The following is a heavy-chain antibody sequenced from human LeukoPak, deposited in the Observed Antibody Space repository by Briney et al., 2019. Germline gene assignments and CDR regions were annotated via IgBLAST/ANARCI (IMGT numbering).Heavy chain of an antibody. D-gene: IGHD3-9*01. CDR2: FSGSGGST. J-gene: IGHJ6*03. V-gene: IGHV3-23*01. CDR1: GFSFSSYA. Sequence: PGGSLRLSCAASGFSFSSYAMSWVRQAPGKGLEWVSSFSGSGGSTYYADSVKGRFTISRDNSKNTVYLQMNSLRAEDTAVYYCARVPLSTAYLHYYSMDVWGKGTTVTVSS. CDR3: ARVPLSTAYLHYYSMDV.